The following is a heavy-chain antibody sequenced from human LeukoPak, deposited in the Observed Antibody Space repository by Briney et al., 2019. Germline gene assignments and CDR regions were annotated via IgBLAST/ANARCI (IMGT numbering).Heavy chain of an antibody. V-gene: IGHV1-2*06. J-gene: IGHJ4*02. CDR3: AREGDLGHQWLVRYFDY. Sequence: ASVKVSCKASGYTFTGYYMHWVRRAPGQGLEWMGRINPNSGGTNYAQKFQGRVTMTRDTSISTAYMELSRLRSDDTAVYYCAREGDLGHQWLVRYFDYWGQGTLVTVSS. CDR2: INPNSGGT. CDR1: GYTFTGYY. D-gene: IGHD6-19*01.